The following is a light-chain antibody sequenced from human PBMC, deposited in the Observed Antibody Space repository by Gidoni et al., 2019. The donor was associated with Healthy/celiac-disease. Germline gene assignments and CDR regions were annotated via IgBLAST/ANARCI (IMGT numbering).Light chain of an antibody. V-gene: IGKV1-8*01. CDR3: QQYYSYPWT. CDR2: AAS. Sequence: AIRMTQSPSSLSASTGDRVTITCRASQGISSYLAWYQQKPGKAPKLLIYAASTLQSGVPSRFSGSGSGPDFTLTLSCLQSEDFATYYCQQYYSYPWTFGQGTKVEIK. CDR1: QGISSY. J-gene: IGKJ1*01.